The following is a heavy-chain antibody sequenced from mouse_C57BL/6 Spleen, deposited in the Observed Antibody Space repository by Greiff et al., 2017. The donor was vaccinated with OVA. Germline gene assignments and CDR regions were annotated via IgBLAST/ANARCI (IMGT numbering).Heavy chain of an antibody. CDR1: GFNITDDY. Sequence: EVQLQQSGAELVRPGASVMLSCTASGFNITDDYMHWVKQRPEQGLEWIGWIDPENGDTEYASKFQGKATITADPSSNTAYLQLSSLTSEDAADYYCTSTMVTTGFAYWGQGTLVTVSA. J-gene: IGHJ3*01. CDR2: IDPENGDT. CDR3: TSTMVTTGFAY. V-gene: IGHV14-4*01. D-gene: IGHD2-2*01.